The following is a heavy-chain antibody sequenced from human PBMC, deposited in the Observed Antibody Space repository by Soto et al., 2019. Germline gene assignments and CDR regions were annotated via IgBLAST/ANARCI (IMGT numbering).Heavy chain of an antibody. Sequence: ASVKVSCKASGYTFTGYYMHWVRQAPGQGLEWMGWINPNSGGTNYAQKFQGRVTMTRDTSISTAYMELSRLRSDDTAVYYCARASGFGGVIGDPPSHAFDIWGQGTMVTVSS. CDR2: INPNSGGT. D-gene: IGHD3-16*02. J-gene: IGHJ3*02. CDR1: GYTFTGYY. CDR3: ARASGFGGVIGDPPSHAFDI. V-gene: IGHV1-2*02.